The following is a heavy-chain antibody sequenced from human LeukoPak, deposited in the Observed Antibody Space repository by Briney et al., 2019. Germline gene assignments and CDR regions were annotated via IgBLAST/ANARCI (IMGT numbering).Heavy chain of an antibody. V-gene: IGHV3-30*02. J-gene: IGHJ4*02. CDR2: IRYDGNNT. D-gene: IGHD3-22*01. CDR3: AKDQGYYDTSGYQYYFDY. CDR1: GSTFSTSG. Sequence: GGSLRLSCAASGSTFSTSGMPWVRQAPGKGLEWVAFIRYDGNNTYYADYVKGRFTISRANSKNTLYLQMNSLRPDDTAVYYCAKDQGYYDTSGYQYYFDYWGQGTLVTVSS.